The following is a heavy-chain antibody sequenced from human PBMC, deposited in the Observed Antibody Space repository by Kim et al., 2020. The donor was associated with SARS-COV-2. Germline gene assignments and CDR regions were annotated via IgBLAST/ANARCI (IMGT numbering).Heavy chain of an antibody. Sequence: GGSLRLSCAASGFTVSSNYMSWVRQAPGKGLEWVSVIYSGGGTDYADSVKGRITISRDNSEHTLYLQMSNLRAEDTAVYYCARDGYLDDSGRFEAFDMWGQGTMVTVSS. CDR1: GFTVSSNY. J-gene: IGHJ3*02. CDR3: ARDGYLDDSGRFEAFDM. V-gene: IGHV3-53*01. D-gene: IGHD1-26*01. CDR2: IYSGGGT.